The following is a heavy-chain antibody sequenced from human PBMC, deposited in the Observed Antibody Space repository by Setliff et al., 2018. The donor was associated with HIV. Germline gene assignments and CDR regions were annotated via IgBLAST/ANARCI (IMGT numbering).Heavy chain of an antibody. V-gene: IGHV1-46*01. CDR3: ARVPLSSPSRPGGYFDD. Sequence: ASVKVSCKASGYTFTSYYVHWVRQAPGQGLEWVGILNPSGDSTAYAQKFQGRVTMTRDTSTSTVYMELSSLKSDDTAVYYCARVPLSSPSRPGGYFDDWGQGTLVTVS. D-gene: IGHD3-16*01. J-gene: IGHJ4*02. CDR2: LNPSGDST. CDR1: GYTFTSYY.